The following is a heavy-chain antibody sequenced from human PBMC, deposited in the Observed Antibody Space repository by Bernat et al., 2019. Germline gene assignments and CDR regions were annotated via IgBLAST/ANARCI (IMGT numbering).Heavy chain of an antibody. CDR2: ISGSGGSK. Sequence: EVQLLESGGGLVQPGGSLRLSCAASGFTFSSYAMSWVRQAPGKGLEWVSAISGSGGSKYYADSVKGRFNISRDNSKNTLYLQMNSLRAEDTAVYYCAKDSVELLRAQFDYWGQGTLVTVSS. CDR1: GFTFSSYA. D-gene: IGHD2-15*01. J-gene: IGHJ4*02. CDR3: AKDSVELLRAQFDY. V-gene: IGHV3-23*01.